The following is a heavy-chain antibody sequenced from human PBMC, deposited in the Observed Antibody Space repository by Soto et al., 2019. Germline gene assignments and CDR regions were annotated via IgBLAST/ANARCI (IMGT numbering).Heavy chain of an antibody. CDR3: AREYCDTTSCYGGDP. CDR1: GHTFATYG. CDR2: ISIDNGNT. V-gene: IGHV1-18*01. Sequence: ASVKVSCKASGHTFATYGISWVRQAPGQGLEWMGWISIDNGNTKYAQKFRGRVTMTTDTSTNTAYMDLRSLRSDDTAIYYCAREYCDTTSCYGGDPWGQGTLVTVSS. D-gene: IGHD2-2*01. J-gene: IGHJ5*02.